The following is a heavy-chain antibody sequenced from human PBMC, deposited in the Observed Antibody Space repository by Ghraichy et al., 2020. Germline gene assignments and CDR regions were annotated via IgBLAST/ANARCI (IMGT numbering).Heavy chain of an antibody. Sequence: GGSLRLSCAASGFTFSSYSMHWVRQAPGKGLEWLAVISYDGSNKYYAASVKGRFTISRDNSKNTLYLQMNSLRAEDTAVYYCARDIKSSSWSYYYYAMDVWGQGTTVRLL. V-gene: IGHV3-30-3*01. CDR2: ISYDGSNK. CDR3: ARDIKSSSWSYYYYAMDV. CDR1: GFTFSSYS. J-gene: IGHJ6*02. D-gene: IGHD6-13*01.